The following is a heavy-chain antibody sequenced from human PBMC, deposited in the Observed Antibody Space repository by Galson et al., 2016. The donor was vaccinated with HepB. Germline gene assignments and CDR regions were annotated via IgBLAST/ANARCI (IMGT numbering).Heavy chain of an antibody. J-gene: IGHJ4*02. CDR1: GFSFSHAW. V-gene: IGHV3-15*01. CDR2: IKSKRDGETR. CDR3: TTREAY. Sequence: SLRLSCAASGFSFSHAWLSWIRQAPGKSLEWVGRIKSKRDGETRDYAAAVKGRFTISRDDSKNTLSLQMDSLKSEDTAIYYCTTREAYWGQGTLVAVSS.